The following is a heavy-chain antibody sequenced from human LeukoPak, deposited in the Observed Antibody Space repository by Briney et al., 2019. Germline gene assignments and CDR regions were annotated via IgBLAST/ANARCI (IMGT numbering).Heavy chain of an antibody. D-gene: IGHD3-22*01. V-gene: IGHV3-30-3*01. Sequence: PGGSLRLSCAASGFTFSSYAMHWVRQAPGKGLEWVAVISYDGSNKYYADSVKGRFTISRDNSKNTLYLQMNSLRAEDTAVYYCARGDAYYYDSSGYPFDYWGQGTLVTVSS. CDR3: ARGDAYYYDSSGYPFDY. J-gene: IGHJ4*02. CDR1: GFTFSSYA. CDR2: ISYDGSNK.